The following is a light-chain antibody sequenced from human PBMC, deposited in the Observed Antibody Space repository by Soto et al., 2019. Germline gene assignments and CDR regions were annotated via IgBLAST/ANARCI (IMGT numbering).Light chain of an antibody. CDR1: SSDVGGYKY. J-gene: IGLJ1*01. CDR2: EVS. Sequence: QSVRTHPASASGSPGHSITISCAGTSSDVGGYKYVSWYQQNPGKAPKLIIYEVSSRPSGVSNRFSGSKSGNTASLTISGLQAEDEADYYCSSYTSASTLYVFGSGTKVTVL. CDR3: SSYTSASTLYV. V-gene: IGLV2-14*01.